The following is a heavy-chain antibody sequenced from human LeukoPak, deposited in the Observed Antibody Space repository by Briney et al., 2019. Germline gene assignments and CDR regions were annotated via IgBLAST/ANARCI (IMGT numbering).Heavy chain of an antibody. J-gene: IGHJ4*02. V-gene: IGHV1-69*05. Sequence: ASVKVSCKASGGTFSSYAISWVRQAPGQGLEWMGGIIPIFGTANYAQKFQGRVTITTDESTSTAYMELSSLRSGDTAVYYCARGKYSSGWYQWLSYWGQGTLVTVSS. CDR3: ARGKYSSGWYQWLSY. CDR1: GGTFSSYA. D-gene: IGHD6-19*01. CDR2: IIPIFGTA.